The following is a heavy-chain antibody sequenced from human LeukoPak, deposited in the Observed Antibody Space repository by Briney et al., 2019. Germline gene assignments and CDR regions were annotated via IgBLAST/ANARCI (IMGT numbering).Heavy chain of an antibody. D-gene: IGHD6-13*01. J-gene: IGHJ3*02. CDR2: ISSSSSYI. CDR3: ASFSSSRDAFDI. Sequence: GGSLRLSCAASGFTFNDYTMHWVRQVPGKGLEWVSSISSSSSYIYYADSVKGRFTISRDNAKNSLYLQMNSLRAEDTAVYYCASFSSSRDAFDIWGQGTMVTVSS. V-gene: IGHV3-21*01. CDR1: GFTFNDYT.